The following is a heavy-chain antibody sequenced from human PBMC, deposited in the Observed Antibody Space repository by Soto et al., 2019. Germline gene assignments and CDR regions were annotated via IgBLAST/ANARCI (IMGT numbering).Heavy chain of an antibody. CDR3: ARGGFTMIVVATSDAFDI. V-gene: IGHV1-2*04. D-gene: IGHD3-22*01. Sequence: ASVTVSCKASGYTFTGYYMHWVRQAPGQGLEWMGWINPNSGGTNYAQKFQGWVTMTRDTSISTAYMELSRLRSDDTAVYYCARGGFTMIVVATSDAFDIWGQGTMVTVSS. J-gene: IGHJ3*02. CDR2: INPNSGGT. CDR1: GYTFTGYY.